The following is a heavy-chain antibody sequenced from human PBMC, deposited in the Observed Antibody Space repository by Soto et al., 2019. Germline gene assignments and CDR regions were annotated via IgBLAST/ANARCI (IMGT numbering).Heavy chain of an antibody. Sequence: PSETQSLTCRVAGDSITSNSYYWDWIRQPPGKGLEWIGSIYYGGSTYYNPSLKSRVTLSVDMSKNHFSLRLSSVTATDTAVYYCARRGEDGDNYSWFDPWGQGTLVTVSS. CDR3: ARRGEDGDNYSWFDP. V-gene: IGHV4-39*02. J-gene: IGHJ5*02. CDR2: IYYGGST. CDR1: GDSITSNSYY. D-gene: IGHD3-10*01.